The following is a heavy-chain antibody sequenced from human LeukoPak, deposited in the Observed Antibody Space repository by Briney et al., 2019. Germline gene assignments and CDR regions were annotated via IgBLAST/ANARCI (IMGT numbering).Heavy chain of an antibody. D-gene: IGHD6-13*01. CDR2: IRYDGSNK. CDR1: GFTFSSYG. Sequence: GGSLRLSCAASGFTFSSYGMHWVRQAPGKGLEWVAFIRYDGSNKYYADSVKGRFTISRDNSKNTLYLQMNSLRAEDTAVYYCARGSSSWLEKFNYWGQGTLVTVSS. V-gene: IGHV3-30*02. J-gene: IGHJ4*02. CDR3: ARGSSSWLEKFNY.